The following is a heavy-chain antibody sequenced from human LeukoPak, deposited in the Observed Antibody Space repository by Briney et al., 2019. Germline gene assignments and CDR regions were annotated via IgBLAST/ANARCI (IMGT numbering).Heavy chain of an antibody. CDR3: TRSGNYYYYMDV. D-gene: IGHD1-26*01. J-gene: IGHJ6*03. V-gene: IGHV3-73*01. Sequence: GGSLILSCAASEFTLSGSVMHWVGQASGKGLDWVGRVRSKANSYATAYAASVKGRFTISRDDSKNTTYLQMNSLKTEDTAVYYCTRSGNYYYYMDVWGKGTTVTVSS. CDR2: VRSKANSYAT. CDR1: EFTLSGSV.